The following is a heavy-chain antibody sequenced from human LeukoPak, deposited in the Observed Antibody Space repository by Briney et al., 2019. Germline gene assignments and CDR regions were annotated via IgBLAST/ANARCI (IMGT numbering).Heavy chain of an antibody. D-gene: IGHD6-19*01. CDR3: AREKQWLVLEDYFQH. Sequence: GASVKVSCKASGYTFTGYYMHWVRQAPGQGLEWMGWINPNSGGTNYAQKFQGRVTMTRDTSISTAYMELSRLRSDDTAVYYCAREKQWLVLEDYFQHWGQGTLVTVSS. CDR1: GYTFTGYY. J-gene: IGHJ1*01. V-gene: IGHV1-2*02. CDR2: INPNSGGT.